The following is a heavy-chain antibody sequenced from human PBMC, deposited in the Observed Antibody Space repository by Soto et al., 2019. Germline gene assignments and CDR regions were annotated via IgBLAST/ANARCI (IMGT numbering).Heavy chain of an antibody. J-gene: IGHJ4*02. CDR1: GFTFSSYA. V-gene: IGHV3-23*01. Sequence: GESLKISCAASGFTFSSYAMSWVRQAPGKGLEWVSAISGSGGSTYYADSVKGRFTISRDNSKNTLYLQMNSLRAEDTAVYYCAKTPGPHYGDYVDYWGQGTLVTVSS. D-gene: IGHD4-17*01. CDR3: AKTPGPHYGDYVDY. CDR2: ISGSGGST.